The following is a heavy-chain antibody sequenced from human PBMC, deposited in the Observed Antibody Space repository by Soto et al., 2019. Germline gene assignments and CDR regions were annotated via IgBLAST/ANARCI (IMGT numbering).Heavy chain of an antibody. J-gene: IGHJ6*03. D-gene: IGHD3-3*01. CDR2: ISSSSSYI. Sequence: GGSLRLSCAASGFTFSSYSMNWVRQAPGKGLEWVSSISSSSSYIYYADSVKGRFTISRDNAKNSLYLQMNSLRAEDTAVYYCARLAHYDFWSGYPREFYYYYYMDVWGKGTTVTVSS. V-gene: IGHV3-21*01. CDR3: ARLAHYDFWSGYPREFYYYYYMDV. CDR1: GFTFSSYS.